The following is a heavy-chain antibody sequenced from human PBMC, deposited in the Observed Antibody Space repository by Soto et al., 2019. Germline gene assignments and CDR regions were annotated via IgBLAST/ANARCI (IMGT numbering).Heavy chain of an antibody. CDR3: ATDPPTTSDYGDYQAFDL. Sequence: QVQLVESGGGVVQPGGSLRLSCAASGFTFSSYAIHWVRQAPGKGLEWVTVIWFDGSKKYYGDSVKGRFTISRHNSKNTVYLQMTSLRAEDTALYYCATDPPTTSDYGDYQAFDLCGQGTMVTVSS. V-gene: IGHV3-33*01. CDR2: IWFDGSKK. J-gene: IGHJ3*01. CDR1: GFTFSSYA. D-gene: IGHD4-17*01.